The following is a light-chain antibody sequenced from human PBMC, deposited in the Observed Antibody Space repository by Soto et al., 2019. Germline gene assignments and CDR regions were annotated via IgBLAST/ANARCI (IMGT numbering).Light chain of an antibody. V-gene: IGKV3-20*01. Sequence: EIVLTQSPATLSLSPGERATLSCRASQSVTNSLAWYQQKPGQAPRLLIYGASSRATGIPDRFSGSGSGTDFTLTISRLEPEDFAVYFCQQYGSSPPHTFGQGTKVDIK. CDR2: GAS. CDR3: QQYGSSPPHT. J-gene: IGKJ2*01. CDR1: QSVTNS.